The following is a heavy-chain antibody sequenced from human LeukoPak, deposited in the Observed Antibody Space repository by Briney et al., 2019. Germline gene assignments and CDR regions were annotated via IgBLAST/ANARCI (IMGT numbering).Heavy chain of an antibody. D-gene: IGHD6-13*01. V-gene: IGHV4-39*01. J-gene: IGHJ4*02. CDR3: ARHADSSSWYPPIDY. CDR1: GASISSYY. CDR2: IYYSGST. Sequence: SETLSLTCTVSGASISSYYWGWIRQPPGKGLEWVGSIYYSGSTYYNPSLKSRVTISVDTSKNQFSLKLSSVSAADTAVYYCARHADSSSWYPPIDYWGQGTLVTVSS.